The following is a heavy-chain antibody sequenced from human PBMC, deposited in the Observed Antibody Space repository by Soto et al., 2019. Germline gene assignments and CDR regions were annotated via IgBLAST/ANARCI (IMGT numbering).Heavy chain of an antibody. Sequence: ASVKVSCKASGDTFTGYYMHWVRQAPGQGLEWMGWINPNSGGTNYAQKFQGWVTMTRDTSISTAYMELSRLRSDDTAVYYCARDGFYGYSSSWYSNYYYYGMDVWGQGTTVTVSS. CDR3: ARDGFYGYSSSWYSNYYYYGMDV. CDR2: INPNSGGT. J-gene: IGHJ6*02. D-gene: IGHD6-13*01. CDR1: GDTFTGYY. V-gene: IGHV1-2*04.